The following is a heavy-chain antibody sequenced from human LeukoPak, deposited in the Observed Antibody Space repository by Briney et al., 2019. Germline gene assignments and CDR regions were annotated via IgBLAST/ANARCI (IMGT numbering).Heavy chain of an antibody. CDR3: ARYYYDSSGYYKNYFDY. J-gene: IGHJ4*02. CDR2: ISGSGGST. Sequence: AGGSLRLSCAASGFTFSSYAMSWVRQAPGKGLEWVSAISGSGGSTYYADSVKGRFTISRDNSKNTLYLQMNSLRAEDTAVYYCARYYYDSSGYYKNYFDYWGQGTLVTVSS. V-gene: IGHV3-23*01. D-gene: IGHD3-22*01. CDR1: GFTFSSYA.